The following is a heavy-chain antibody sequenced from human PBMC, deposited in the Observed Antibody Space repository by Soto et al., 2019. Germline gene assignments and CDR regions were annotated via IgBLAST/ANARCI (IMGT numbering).Heavy chain of an antibody. CDR2: ISSSSSYT. J-gene: IGHJ6*02. CDR3: ARDWVTTGDYYYGMDV. CDR1: GFTFSDYY. V-gene: IGHV3-11*05. Sequence: QVQLVESGGGLVKPGGSLRLSCAASGFTFSDYYMSWIRQAPGKGLEWVSYISSSSSYTNYADSVKGRFTISRDNAKNSLYLQMNSLRAEDTAVYYCARDWVTTGDYYYGMDVWGQGTTVTVSS. D-gene: IGHD4-17*01.